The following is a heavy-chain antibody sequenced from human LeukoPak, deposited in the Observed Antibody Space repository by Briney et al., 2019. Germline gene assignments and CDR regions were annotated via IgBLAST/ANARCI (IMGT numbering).Heavy chain of an antibody. J-gene: IGHJ4*02. CDR1: GFTFGDYA. Sequence: GGSLRLSCTASGFTFGDYAMSWFRQAPGKGLEWVGFIRSKAYGGTTEYAASVKGRFTISRDDSKSIAYLQMNSLKTEDTAVYYCTRDSPSYNWNYAGDWGQGTLVTVSS. V-gene: IGHV3-49*03. CDR3: TRDSPSYNWNYAGD. D-gene: IGHD1-7*01. CDR2: IRSKAYGGTT.